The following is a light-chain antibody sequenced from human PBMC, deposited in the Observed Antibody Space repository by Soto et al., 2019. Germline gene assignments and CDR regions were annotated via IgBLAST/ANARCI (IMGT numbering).Light chain of an antibody. V-gene: IGKV1-39*01. CDR2: GTS. Sequence: DIQMTQSPSSLSASVGDRVTITCRASENIFSYVNWHQQKSGNAPKLLIFGTSSLHSGVPSGFSGSGSGTDFTLTISSLQPEDFATYYCQQSYSTPLTFGGGTKVDIK. CDR3: QQSYSTPLT. CDR1: ENIFSY. J-gene: IGKJ4*01.